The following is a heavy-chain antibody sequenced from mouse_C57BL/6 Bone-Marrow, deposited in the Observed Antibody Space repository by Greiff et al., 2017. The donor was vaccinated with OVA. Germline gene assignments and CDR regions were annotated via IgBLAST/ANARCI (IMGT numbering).Heavy chain of an antibody. CDR1: GYTFTSYW. CDR2: IYPGSGST. D-gene: IGHD2-3*01. Sequence: QVQLKQPGAELVKPGASVKMSCKASGYTFTSYWITWVKQRPGQGLEWIGDIYPGSGSTNYNEKFKSKATLTVDTSSSTAYMQLSSLTSEDSAVYYCARSDIYDGYYSHAYWGQGTLVTVSA. CDR3: ARSDIYDGYYSHAY. J-gene: IGHJ3*01. V-gene: IGHV1-55*01.